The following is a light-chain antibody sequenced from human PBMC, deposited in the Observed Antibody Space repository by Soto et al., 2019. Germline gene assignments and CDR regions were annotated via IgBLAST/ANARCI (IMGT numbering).Light chain of an antibody. V-gene: IGKV1-5*01. Sequence: GARVTITCRASQSISSWLAWYQQKPGKAPKLLIYDASSLESGVPSRFSGSGSGTEFSLTISSLQPDDFATYYCQQNKSYSWTFGQGTKVDIK. CDR1: QSISSW. CDR2: DAS. J-gene: IGKJ1*01. CDR3: QQNKSYSWT.